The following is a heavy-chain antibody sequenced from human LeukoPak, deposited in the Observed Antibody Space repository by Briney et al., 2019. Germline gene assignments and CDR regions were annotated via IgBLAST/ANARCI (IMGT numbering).Heavy chain of an antibody. CDR2: IYPGDSDT. CDR3: ARHERNYYDSSGYYYK. V-gene: IGHV5-51*01. D-gene: IGHD3-22*01. Sequence: PGESLKISCKGSGYSLTSYWLGWVRRVPGKGLEWMGIIYPGDSDTRYSPSFQGQVTISADTSISTAYLQWSSLKASDTAMYYCARHERNYYDSSGYYYKWGQGTLVTVSS. J-gene: IGHJ4*02. CDR1: GYSLTSYW.